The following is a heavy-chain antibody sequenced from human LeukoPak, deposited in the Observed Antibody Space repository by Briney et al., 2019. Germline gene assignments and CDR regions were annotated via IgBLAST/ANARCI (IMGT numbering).Heavy chain of an antibody. J-gene: IGHJ3*02. CDR1: GFTVSSNY. D-gene: IGHD6-19*01. Sequence: GGSLRLSCAASGFTVSSNYMSWVRQAPGKGLEWVSVIYSGGSTYYADSVKGRFTISRDNSKNTLYLQMNSLRAEDTAVYYCARDLGYSSGWYDAFDIWGQGTMVTVSS. CDR2: IYSGGST. CDR3: ARDLGYSSGWYDAFDI. V-gene: IGHV3-66*01.